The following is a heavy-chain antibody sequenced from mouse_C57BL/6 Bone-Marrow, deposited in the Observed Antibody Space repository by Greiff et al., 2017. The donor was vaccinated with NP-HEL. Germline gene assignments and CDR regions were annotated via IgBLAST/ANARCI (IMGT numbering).Heavy chain of an antibody. CDR1: GFTFSDYY. D-gene: IGHD2-1*01. CDR2: INYDGSST. V-gene: IGHV5-16*01. J-gene: IGHJ4*01. Sequence: EVQLVESEGGLVQPGSSMKLSCTASGFTFSDYYMAWVRQVPEKGLEWVANINYDGSSTYYLDSLKSRFIISRDNAKNILYLQMSSLKSEDTATYYCARVDGTLYAMDYWGQGTSVTVSS. CDR3: ARVDGTLYAMDY.